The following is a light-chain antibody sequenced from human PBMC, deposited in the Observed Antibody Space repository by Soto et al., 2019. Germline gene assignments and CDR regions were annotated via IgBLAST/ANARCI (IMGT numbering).Light chain of an antibody. CDR3: QQYGSS. Sequence: EIVLTQSPGTLSLSPGERATLSCRASQSVSSSYLAWYQQKPGQAPRLLIHGASSRATGIPDRFSGSGSGTDFTLTISRLEPEDFAVYYCQQYGSSFGQGTKVDIK. CDR1: QSVSSSY. CDR2: GAS. J-gene: IGKJ1*01. V-gene: IGKV3-20*01.